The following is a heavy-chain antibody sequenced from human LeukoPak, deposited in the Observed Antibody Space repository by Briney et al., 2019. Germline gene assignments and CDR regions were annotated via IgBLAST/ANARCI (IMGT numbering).Heavy chain of an antibody. D-gene: IGHD2-2*01. CDR1: GFTFSAFW. J-gene: IGHJ3*02. CDR3: ASGGRVVPAAMDAFDI. Sequence: GGSLRLSCAASGFTFSAFWMSWVRQAPGKGLEWVANINQDGSEKYIVDSVKGRFTISRDNAKNSLYLQMNSLRAEDTAVYYCASGGRVVPAAMDAFDIWGQGTMVTVSS. CDR2: INQDGSEK. V-gene: IGHV3-7*03.